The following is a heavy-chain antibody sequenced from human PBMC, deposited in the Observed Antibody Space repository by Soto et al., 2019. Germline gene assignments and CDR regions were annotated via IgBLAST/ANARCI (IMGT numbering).Heavy chain of an antibody. V-gene: IGHV1-3*05. Sequence: QVQLVQSGAEEKKPGASVKVSCKASGYTFTSYAMHWVRQAPGQRLEWMGGINAGNGNTKYSQKFQGRVTISRDPYESTAYMELSSLRSEDTAVYYCTRSIVVVTALDYWGQGTLVTVSS. CDR3: TRSIVVVTALDY. CDR1: GYTFTSYA. D-gene: IGHD2-21*02. J-gene: IGHJ4*02. CDR2: INAGNGNT.